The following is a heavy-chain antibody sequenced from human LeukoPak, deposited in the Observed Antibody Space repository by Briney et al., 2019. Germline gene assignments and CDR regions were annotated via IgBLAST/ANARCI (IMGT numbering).Heavy chain of an antibody. CDR2: IYHGGST. V-gene: IGHV4-38-2*02. J-gene: IGHJ4*02. D-gene: IGHD1-26*01. Sequence: PSETLSLTCTVSGYSISSGYYWGWIRQSPGKGLEWIGSIYHGGSTYYNPSLRSRVIVSVDTSKNHFSLKMSSVTAADTAVYYCASGSYSFYYFDYWGQGTLVTVSS. CDR3: ASGSYSFYYFDY. CDR1: GYSISSGYY.